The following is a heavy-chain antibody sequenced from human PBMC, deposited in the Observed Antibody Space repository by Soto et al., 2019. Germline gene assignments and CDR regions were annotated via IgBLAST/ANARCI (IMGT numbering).Heavy chain of an antibody. D-gene: IGHD3-3*01. V-gene: IGHV4-61*01. CDR1: GGSFKSGSYS. CDR3: ARDFAYFDS. CDR2: VYHTGRT. Sequence: QVQLQESGPGLTKPSETLSLTCTVSGGSFKSGSYSWSWIRQPPGKGLPWIGNVYHTGRTSYNPSLKSRVAISIDTSKNQFSLNLDSVTAAETAVYFCARDFAYFDSWGQGTLVTVSA. J-gene: IGHJ4*02.